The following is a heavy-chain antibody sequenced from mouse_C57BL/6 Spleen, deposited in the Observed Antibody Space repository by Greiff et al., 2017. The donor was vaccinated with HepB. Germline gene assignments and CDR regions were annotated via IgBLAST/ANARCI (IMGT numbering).Heavy chain of an antibody. CDR2: IDPSDSET. CDR3: ASSGYYYGSSYGDYFDY. Sequence: QVQLKEPGAELVRPGSSVKLSCKASGYTFTSYWMHWVKQRPIQGLEWIGNIDPSDSETHYNQKFKDKATLTVDKSSSTAYMQLSSLTAEDSAVYYCASSGYYYGSSYGDYFDYWGQGTTLTVSS. V-gene: IGHV1-52*01. D-gene: IGHD1-1*01. CDR1: GYTFTSYW. J-gene: IGHJ2*01.